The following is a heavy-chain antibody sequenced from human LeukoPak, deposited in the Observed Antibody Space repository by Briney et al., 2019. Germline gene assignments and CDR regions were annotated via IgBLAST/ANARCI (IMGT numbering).Heavy chain of an antibody. D-gene: IGHD2-2*01. V-gene: IGHV3-30*01. Sequence: GGSLRLSCAASGFTFSSYAMHWVRQAPGKGLEWVAVVSYDGSNKYYADSVKGRFTISRDNSKNTLYLQMNSLRAEDTAVYYCARGDRGYCSSTSCYGDAFDIWGQGTMVTVSS. J-gene: IGHJ3*02. CDR2: VSYDGSNK. CDR3: ARGDRGYCSSTSCYGDAFDI. CDR1: GFTFSSYA.